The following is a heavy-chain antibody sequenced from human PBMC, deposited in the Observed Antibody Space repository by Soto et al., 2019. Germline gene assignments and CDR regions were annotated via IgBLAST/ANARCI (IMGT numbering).Heavy chain of an antibody. CDR3: ARRRITIFGVVTRRGLSLSMDV. V-gene: IGHV1-8*01. CDR1: GYTFTSYD. Sequence: GASVKVSCKASGYTFTSYDINWVRQATGQGLEWMGWMNPNSGNTGYAQKFQGRVTMTRNTSISTAYMELSSLRSEDTAVYYCARRRITIFGVVTRRGLSLSMDVWGQGTTVTVSS. J-gene: IGHJ6*02. D-gene: IGHD3-3*01. CDR2: MNPNSGNT.